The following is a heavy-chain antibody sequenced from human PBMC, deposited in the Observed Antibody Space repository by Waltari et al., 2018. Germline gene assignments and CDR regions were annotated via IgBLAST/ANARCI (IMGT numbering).Heavy chain of an antibody. CDR3: ARRGVTTGGVDY. CDR2: IHDSGNT. J-gene: IGHJ4*02. CDR1: GGSISSTTYY. D-gene: IGHD4-17*01. Sequence: QLQLQESGPRLVRPSETLSLTCTVSGGSISSTTYYWAWIRQTPGKGQEWMVYIHDSGNTYYNPSLRSRVTISVDTSKSQFSLNRRSVTAADTAVYYCARRGVTTGGVDYWGQGTLVTVSS. V-gene: IGHV4-39*07.